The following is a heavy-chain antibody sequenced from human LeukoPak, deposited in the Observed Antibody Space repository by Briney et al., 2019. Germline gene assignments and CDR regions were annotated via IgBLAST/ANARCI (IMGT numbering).Heavy chain of an antibody. CDR2: ISRSGSTI. V-gene: IGHV3-11*01. CDR1: GFTFSDYY. J-gene: IGHJ4*02. Sequence: PGGSLRLSCAASGFTFSDYYMSWIRQAPGKGLEGVSYISRSGSTIYYADSVKGRFTISRDNAKNSLYLQMNSLRAEDTAVYYCARAEVVEWLPFDYWGQGTLVTVSS. D-gene: IGHD3-3*01. CDR3: ARAEVVEWLPFDY.